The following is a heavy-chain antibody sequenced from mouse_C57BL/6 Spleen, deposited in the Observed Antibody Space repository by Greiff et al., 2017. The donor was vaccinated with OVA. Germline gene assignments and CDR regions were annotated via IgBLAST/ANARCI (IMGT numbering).Heavy chain of an antibody. CDR1: GFTFSSYA. Sequence: EVKLMESGGGLVKPGGSLKLSCAASGFTFSSYAMSWVRQTPEKRLEWVATISDGGSYTYYPDNVKGRFTISRDNAKNNLYLQMSHLKSEDTAMYYCARDQSMVTHYFDYWGQGTTLTVSS. J-gene: IGHJ2*01. D-gene: IGHD2-2*01. CDR2: ISDGGSYT. CDR3: ARDQSMVTHYFDY. V-gene: IGHV5-4*01.